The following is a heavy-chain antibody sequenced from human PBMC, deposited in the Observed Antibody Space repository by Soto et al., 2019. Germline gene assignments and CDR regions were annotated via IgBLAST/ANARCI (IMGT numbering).Heavy chain of an antibody. Sequence: SQTLSLTCAVYGGSFRGYYWSWIRQPPGKGLEWSWEINHSGSTNYNPSLKSRVTISVDTSKNQFSLKLSSVTAADTAVYYCARGRGYCIGGRCCYARTPYYYYYYGMDVWGQGTTVS. V-gene: IGHV4-34*01. CDR3: ARGRGYCIGGRCCYARTPYYYYYYGMDV. CDR1: GGSFRGYY. J-gene: IGHJ6*02. D-gene: IGHD2-15*01. CDR2: INHSGST.